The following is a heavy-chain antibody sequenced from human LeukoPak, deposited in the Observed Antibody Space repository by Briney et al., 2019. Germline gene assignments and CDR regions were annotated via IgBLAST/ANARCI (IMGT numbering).Heavy chain of an antibody. CDR2: IYSGGST. CDR3: AKGRSFGI. Sequence: GGSLRLSCAASGFTVSSNYMSWVRQAPGKGLEWVSVIYSGGSTYYADSVKGRFTISRDNAKKSLFLQMNSLSAEDAAVYFCAKGRSFGIWGQGTLVTVSS. V-gene: IGHV3-53*01. J-gene: IGHJ4*02. CDR1: GFTVSSNY. D-gene: IGHD3-9*01.